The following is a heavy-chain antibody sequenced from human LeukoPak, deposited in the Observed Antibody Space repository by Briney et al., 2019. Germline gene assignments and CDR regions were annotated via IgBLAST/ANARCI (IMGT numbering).Heavy chain of an antibody. V-gene: IGHV1-46*01. CDR3: AKDPVATVAPWYFDY. CDR1: GYTFTSYY. J-gene: IGHJ4*02. CDR2: INPSGGST. D-gene: IGHD4-23*01. Sequence: ASVKVSCKASGYTFTSYYMHWVRQAPGQGLEWMGIINPSGGSTSYAQKFQGRVTMTRDTSTSTVYMELSSLRSEDTAVYYCAKDPVATVAPWYFDYWGQGTLVTVSS.